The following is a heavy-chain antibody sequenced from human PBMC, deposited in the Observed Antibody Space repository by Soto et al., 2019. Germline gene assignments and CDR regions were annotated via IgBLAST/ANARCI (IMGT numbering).Heavy chain of an antibody. V-gene: IGHV1-46*01. Sequence: QVQLVQSGAEVKKPGASVKVSCKASGYTFTSYYMHWVRQAPGQGLEWMGIINPSGGSTSYAQKFQGRVTMTRDTSTSTVYMELSGLRSEDTAVYYCARVLGPLRYYYDSSGPEGLDYWGQGTLVTVSS. CDR2: INPSGGST. CDR3: ARVLGPLRYYYDSSGPEGLDY. CDR1: GYTFTSYY. J-gene: IGHJ4*02. D-gene: IGHD3-22*01.